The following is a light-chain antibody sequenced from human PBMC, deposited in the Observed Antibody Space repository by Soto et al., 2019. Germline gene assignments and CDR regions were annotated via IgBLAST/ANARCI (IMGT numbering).Light chain of an antibody. CDR3: QQYNSYWT. Sequence: DIQMPQSPSTLSASLGDRFTITCRASHSINIWLAWFQQKPGKAPKXLISDVSSLESGVHSRFSGSGFGTEFTLTIRSLQPDDVATYYCQQYNSYWTCGQGTKVDIK. J-gene: IGKJ1*01. V-gene: IGKV1-5*01. CDR2: DVS. CDR1: HSINIW.